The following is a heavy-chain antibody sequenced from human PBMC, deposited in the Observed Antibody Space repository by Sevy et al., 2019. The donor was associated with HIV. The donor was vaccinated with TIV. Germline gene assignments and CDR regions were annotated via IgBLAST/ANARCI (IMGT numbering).Heavy chain of an antibody. J-gene: IGHJ6*02. D-gene: IGHD2-2*01. Sequence: GGSLRLSCTASGFTFSSYAMSWVRQAPGKGLEWVSAISGSGGSTYYADSVKGRFTISRDNSKNTLYLQMNSLRAEDTAVYYCAKDLSSTSFYGMDVWGQGTTVTVSS. V-gene: IGHV3-23*01. CDR1: GFTFSSYA. CDR3: AKDLSSTSFYGMDV. CDR2: ISGSGGST.